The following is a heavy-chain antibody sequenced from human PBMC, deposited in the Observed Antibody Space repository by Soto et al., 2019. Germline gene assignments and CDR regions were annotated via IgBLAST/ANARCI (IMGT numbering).Heavy chain of an antibody. Sequence: QVQLVQSGAEVKKPGASVKVSCKASGYTFTSYGISWVRQAPGQGLEWMGWISAYNGNTNYAQKLQGRVTMTTDTSTSTAYMELRSLRSDDTPVYYCARDLDIVVVVAATNAYYYMAVWGKGTTVTVSS. CDR3: ARDLDIVVVVAATNAYYYMAV. CDR1: GYTFTSYG. J-gene: IGHJ6*03. CDR2: ISAYNGNT. D-gene: IGHD2-15*01. V-gene: IGHV1-18*01.